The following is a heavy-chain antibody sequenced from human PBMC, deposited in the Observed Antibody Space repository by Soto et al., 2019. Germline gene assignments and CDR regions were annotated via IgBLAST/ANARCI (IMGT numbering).Heavy chain of an antibody. CDR1: GFTVSGHY. V-gene: IGHV3-53*01. D-gene: IGHD3-3*01. CDR3: VRGFDFRSGEGAFDP. CDR2: IYKGDGA. Sequence: GGSVRLSCAASGFTVSGHYMSWVRQAPGKGLEWVSVIYKGDGAYYADSVKGRFSVSRDNSKNTLYLQMNSLRAEDTAVYYCVRGFDFRSGEGAFDPWGQGTLVTVSS. J-gene: IGHJ5*02.